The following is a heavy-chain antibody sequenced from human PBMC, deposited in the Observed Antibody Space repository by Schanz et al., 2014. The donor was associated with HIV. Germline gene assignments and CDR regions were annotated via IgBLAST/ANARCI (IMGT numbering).Heavy chain of an antibody. Sequence: VQLVESGGGVVQPGRSLRLSCAASGFTFSSYGMHWVRQAPGKGLEWVAVIWYDGSNKNYADSVKGRFTISRDNSKNTLYLQMNSLRAEDTAVYYCAKDRITGTTGVPYYYYGMDVWGQGTTVTVSS. V-gene: IGHV3-33*06. J-gene: IGHJ6*02. CDR3: AKDRITGTTGVPYYYYGMDV. CDR2: IWYDGSNK. CDR1: GFTFSSYG. D-gene: IGHD1-7*01.